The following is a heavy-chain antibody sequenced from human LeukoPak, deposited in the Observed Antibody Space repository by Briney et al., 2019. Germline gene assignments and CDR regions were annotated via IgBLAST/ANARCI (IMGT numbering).Heavy chain of an antibody. J-gene: IGHJ4*01. CDR1: GYTFTAYY. D-gene: IGHD3-10*01. CDR2: INPNSGDT. CDR3: ARGFGSGTSYHPDY. V-gene: IGHV1-2*02. Sequence: ASVKVSCKASGYTFTAYYMHWVRQAPGQGLEWMGWINPNSGDTNSSQKLQDRVTLTRDTSISTAYMELSSLTSDDTAVYYCARGFGSGTSYHPDYWGQGTLVTVSS.